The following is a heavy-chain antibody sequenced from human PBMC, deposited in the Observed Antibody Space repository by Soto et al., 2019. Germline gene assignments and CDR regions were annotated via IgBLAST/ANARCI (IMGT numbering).Heavy chain of an antibody. CDR1: GFTFSSYA. D-gene: IGHD2-2*02. J-gene: IGHJ6*02. Sequence: GGSLRLSCAASGFTFSSYAMSWVRQAPGKGLEWVSAISGSGGSTYYADSVKGRFTISRDNSKNTLYLQMNSLRAEDTAVFYCAKEVDTRGDYYYGMDVWGQGTTVTVSS. V-gene: IGHV3-23*01. CDR3: AKEVDTRGDYYYGMDV. CDR2: ISGSGGST.